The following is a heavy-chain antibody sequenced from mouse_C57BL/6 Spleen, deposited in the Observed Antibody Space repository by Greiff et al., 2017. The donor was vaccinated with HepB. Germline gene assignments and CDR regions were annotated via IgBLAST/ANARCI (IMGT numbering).Heavy chain of an antibody. D-gene: IGHD1-1*01. J-gene: IGHJ2*01. CDR3: ARVGMGYYDRSLYYFDY. CDR2: ILPGSGST. V-gene: IGHV1-9*01. Sequence: VKLVESGAELMKPGASVKLSCKATGYTFTGYWIEWVKQRPGHGLEWIGEILPGSGSTNYNEKFKGKATFTADTSSNTAYMQLSSLTTEDSAIYYCARVGMGYYDRSLYYFDYWGQGTTLTVSS. CDR1: GYTFTGYW.